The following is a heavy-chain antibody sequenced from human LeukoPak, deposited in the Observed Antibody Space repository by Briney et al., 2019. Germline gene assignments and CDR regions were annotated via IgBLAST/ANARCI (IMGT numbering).Heavy chain of an antibody. CDR3: ARKHTTWEVLTFHF. CDR1: GFTFSSYA. Sequence: GGSLRLSCAASGFTFSSYAMSWVRQAPGKGLEWVSAISGSGGSTYYADSVKGRFTISRDNGDNSLYLQMTSLRAEDTAVYYCARKHTTWEVLTFHFWGQGTLVTVSS. D-gene: IGHD1-26*01. V-gene: IGHV3-23*01. J-gene: IGHJ4*02. CDR2: ISGSGGST.